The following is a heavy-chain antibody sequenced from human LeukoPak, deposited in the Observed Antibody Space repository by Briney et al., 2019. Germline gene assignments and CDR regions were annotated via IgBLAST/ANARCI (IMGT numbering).Heavy chain of an antibody. CDR1: GFTFSSYG. V-gene: IGHV3-33*01. D-gene: IGHD5-12*01. Sequence: GGSMRLPCAGSGFTFSSYGMHWVRQAPGKGLEWVAVIWYDGSNKYYADSVKGRFTISRDNSKNTLYLQMNSLRAEDTAVYYCAREAIVATIRGAFDIWGQGTMVTVSS. CDR3: AREAIVATIRGAFDI. CDR2: IWYDGSNK. J-gene: IGHJ3*02.